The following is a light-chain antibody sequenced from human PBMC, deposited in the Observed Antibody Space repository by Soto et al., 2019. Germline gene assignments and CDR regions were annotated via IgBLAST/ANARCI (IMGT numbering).Light chain of an antibody. CDR3: QHYINYPLS. CDR2: KAS. J-gene: IGKJ4*01. Sequence: DIEMTQSPSTLSASVGDRVTITCRASQSIGSWLAWYQQKPGKAPKLLIYKASNLEGGVPSRFSGSGSVTEFTLTISSLQPDDFATYYCQHYINYPLSFGGGTKVEIK. V-gene: IGKV1-5*03. CDR1: QSIGSW.